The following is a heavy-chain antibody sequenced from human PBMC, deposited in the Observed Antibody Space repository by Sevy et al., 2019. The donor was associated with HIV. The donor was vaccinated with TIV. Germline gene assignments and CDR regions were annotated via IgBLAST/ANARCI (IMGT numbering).Heavy chain of an antibody. CDR3: AKHYIHDIADWWYFDL. D-gene: IGHD4-4*01. CDR2: ISGGGGGT. V-gene: IGHV3-23*01. Sequence: GGSLRLSCAASGFTFNNYAMSWVRQAPGKGLEGKGLEWVSTISGGGGGTYYADAVRGRFTISRDNSKNTLYLQVNSRSVEDTAVYYCAKHYIHDIADWWYFDLWGRGTLVTVSS. CDR1: GFTFNNYA. J-gene: IGHJ2*01.